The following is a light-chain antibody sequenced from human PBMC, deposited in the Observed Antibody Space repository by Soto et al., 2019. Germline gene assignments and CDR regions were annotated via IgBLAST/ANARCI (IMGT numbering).Light chain of an antibody. CDR2: EVS. V-gene: IGLV2-8*01. CDR3: CSYAGSNNFV. J-gene: IGLJ1*01. Sequence: QSVLTQPPSASGSPGQSVTISCTGTSSDVGGYNYVSWYQQHPGKAPKLMIYEVSERPSGVPDRFSGSKSSNTASLTVSGLQAEDEADYYCCSYAGSNNFVFGTGTKVTVL. CDR1: SSDVGGYNY.